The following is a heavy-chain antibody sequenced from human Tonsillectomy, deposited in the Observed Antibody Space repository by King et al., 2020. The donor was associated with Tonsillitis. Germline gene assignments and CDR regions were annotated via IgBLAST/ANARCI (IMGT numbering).Heavy chain of an antibody. J-gene: IGHJ5*02. CDR3: ASGYYYDSSGEGWLDP. CDR1: EYSFSKYY. V-gene: IGHV1-46*03. CDR2: INPSDGST. Sequence: QLVQSGAEVQKPGAAVKVSCKASEYSFSKYYMHWVRQAPGQGLEWMGVINPSDGSTRYAQNFQGRLTMTRDTSTSTLYMELNSLRSEDTAVYYCASGYYYDSSGEGWLDPWGQGTLVTVSS. D-gene: IGHD3-22*01.